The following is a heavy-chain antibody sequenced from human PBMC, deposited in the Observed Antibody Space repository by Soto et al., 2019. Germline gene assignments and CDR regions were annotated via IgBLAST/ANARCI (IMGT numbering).Heavy chain of an antibody. J-gene: IGHJ4*02. CDR3: AKHYGVRSGDVYDFDN. Sequence: SGPTLVNPTQTLTLTCTFSGFSLTTTDRVGVGWIRQSPGKALEWLALVYWNDDKRYSPSLGSRLTITKDTSKNQVVLTVTDLHRMDTNTYDSAKHYGVRSGDVYDFDNWGQGTLVTVSS. D-gene: IGHD4-17*01. V-gene: IGHV2-5*01. CDR1: GFSLTTTDRVG. CDR2: VYWNDDK.